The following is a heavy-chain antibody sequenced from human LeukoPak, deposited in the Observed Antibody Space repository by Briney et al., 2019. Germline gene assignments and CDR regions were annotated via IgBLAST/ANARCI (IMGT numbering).Heavy chain of an antibody. J-gene: IGHJ1*01. CDR1: GGTFNSHA. CDR3: ARDSSEFRSLIPH. CDR2: IIPIFGTA. V-gene: IGHV1-69*13. D-gene: IGHD2-21*01. Sequence: SVKVSCKASGGTFNSHAISWVRQAPGQGLERMGGIIPIFGTAKYAQKFQGRVTITADESTSTAYMELSSLRSEDTAVYYCARDSSEFRSLIPHWGQGTLVTVSS.